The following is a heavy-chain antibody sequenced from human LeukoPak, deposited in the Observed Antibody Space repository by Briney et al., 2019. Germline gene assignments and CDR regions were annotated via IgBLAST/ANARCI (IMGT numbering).Heavy chain of an antibody. CDR2: IYYSGNT. CDR3: ARRGSGASLEYYFDL. CDR1: GGSISSYY. V-gene: IGHV4-59*08. Sequence: SETLSLTCTVSGGSISSYYWSWIRQPPGKGLEYIGYIYYSGNTNSNPSLNSRVTISVDTSKNQFSLRLSSVTAADTAVYYCARRGSGASLEYYFDLWGRGTLVTVSS. J-gene: IGHJ2*01. D-gene: IGHD1-14*01.